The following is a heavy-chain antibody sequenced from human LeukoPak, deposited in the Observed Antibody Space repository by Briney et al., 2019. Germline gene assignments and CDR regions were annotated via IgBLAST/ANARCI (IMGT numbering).Heavy chain of an antibody. D-gene: IGHD3-22*01. V-gene: IGHV4-59*01. CDR3: ARDFLLREGYYYYGMDV. CDR1: GGSFSGYY. Sequence: SETLSLTCAVYGGSFSGYYWTWIRQPPGKGLEWIGYIYHSGSTNYNPSLKSRVTISVDTSKNQFSLKLSSVTAADTAVYYCARDFLLREGYYYYGMDVWGQGTTVTVSS. J-gene: IGHJ6*02. CDR2: IYHSGST.